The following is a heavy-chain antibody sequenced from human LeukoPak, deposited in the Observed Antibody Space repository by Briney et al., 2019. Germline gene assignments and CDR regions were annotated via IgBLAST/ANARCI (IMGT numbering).Heavy chain of an antibody. CDR3: ARDRPAMENSYFDL. J-gene: IGHJ2*01. CDR1: SGSFSGYS. D-gene: IGHD5-18*01. Sequence: SETLSLTCAVYSGSFSGYSWTWIRQPPGKGLEWIGHIYYNGNTNYNPSLNNPSLKSRVTMSVDTSKNQFSLKLSSVTAADTAVYYCARDRPAMENSYFDLWGRGTLVTVSS. CDR2: IYYNGNT. V-gene: IGHV4-59*01.